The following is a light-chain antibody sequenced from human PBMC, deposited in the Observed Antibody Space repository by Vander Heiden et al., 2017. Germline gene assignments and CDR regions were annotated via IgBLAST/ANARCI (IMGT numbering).Light chain of an antibody. J-gene: IGLJ2*01. CDR2: NND. Sequence: QSVLTQPPPTSGTPGQRVTISCSGSSSNIGSNAVNWYQHLPGAAPRLLIYNNDQRPSGVPDRFSGSKSGTSASLSVSGLRSEDEADYYCAAWDDSLTGLVFGGGTKLTVL. V-gene: IGLV1-44*01. CDR3: AAWDDSLTGLV. CDR1: SSNIGSNA.